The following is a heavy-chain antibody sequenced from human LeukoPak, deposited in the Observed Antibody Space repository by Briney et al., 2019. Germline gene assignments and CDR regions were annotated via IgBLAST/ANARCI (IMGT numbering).Heavy chain of an antibody. D-gene: IGHD6-19*01. V-gene: IGHV3-53*01. CDR1: GFTVSSNY. CDR2: IYSGGST. Sequence: RGSLRLSCAASGFTVSSNYMSWVRQAPGKGLEWVSVIYSGGSTYYADSVKGRFTISRDNSKNTLYLQMNSLRAEDTAVYYCARYSSGWYGYFDYWGQGTLVTVSS. J-gene: IGHJ4*02. CDR3: ARYSSGWYGYFDY.